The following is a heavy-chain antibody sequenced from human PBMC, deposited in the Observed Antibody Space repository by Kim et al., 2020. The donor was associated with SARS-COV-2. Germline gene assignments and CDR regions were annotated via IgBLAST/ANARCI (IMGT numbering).Heavy chain of an antibody. CDR2: ISWNSGSI. Sequence: GGSLRFSCAASGFTFDDYAMHWVRQAPGKGLEWVSGISWNSGSIGYADSVKGRFTISRDNAKNSLYLQMNSLRAEDTALYYCAKVSNITSSIAAAGGFDYWGQGTLVTVSS. J-gene: IGHJ4*02. V-gene: IGHV3-9*01. CDR3: AKVSNITSSIAAAGGFDY. CDR1: GFTFDDYA. D-gene: IGHD6-13*01.